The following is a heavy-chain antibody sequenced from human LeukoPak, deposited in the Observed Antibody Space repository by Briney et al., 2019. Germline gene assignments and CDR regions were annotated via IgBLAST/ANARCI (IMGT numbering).Heavy chain of an antibody. CDR1: GGSISSGGYS. CDR3: ASLGYYYDSSGYGHFDY. CDR2: IYYSGST. D-gene: IGHD3-22*01. V-gene: IGHV4-30-2*05. Sequence: SETLSLTCAVSGGSISSGGYSWSWIRQPPGKGLEWIGYIYYSGSTYYNPSLKSRVTISVDTSKNQFSLKLSSVTAADTAVYYCASLGYYYDSSGYGHFDYWGQGTLVTVSS. J-gene: IGHJ4*02.